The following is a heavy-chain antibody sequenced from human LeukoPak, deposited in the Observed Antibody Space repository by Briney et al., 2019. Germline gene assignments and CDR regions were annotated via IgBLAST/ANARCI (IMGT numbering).Heavy chain of an antibody. Sequence: TGRSLRLSCAASGFTFSSYGMHWVRQAPGKGLEWVAVISYDGSNKYYADSVKGRFTISRDNSKNTLYLQMNSLRAEDTAVYYCASSTLEASYDFWSGFNGPFDYWGQGTLVTVSS. CDR1: GFTFSSYG. CDR3: ASSTLEASYDFWSGFNGPFDY. D-gene: IGHD3-3*01. V-gene: IGHV3-30*03. CDR2: ISYDGSNK. J-gene: IGHJ4*02.